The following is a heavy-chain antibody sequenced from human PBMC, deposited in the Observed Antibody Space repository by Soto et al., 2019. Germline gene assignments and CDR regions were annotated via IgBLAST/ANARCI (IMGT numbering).Heavy chain of an antibody. Sequence: QVQLVQSGAEVKKPGSSVKVSCKASVGTFSSYAISWVRQAPGQGLEWMGGIIPIFGTANYAQKFQGSVTITADESTSTAYMELSSLRSEDTAVYYCARVYNCGGDCPNIYWYFDLWGRGILVTVSS. CDR1: VGTFSSYA. J-gene: IGHJ2*01. CDR2: IIPIFGTA. V-gene: IGHV1-69*01. CDR3: ARVYNCGGDCPNIYWYFDL. D-gene: IGHD2-21*02.